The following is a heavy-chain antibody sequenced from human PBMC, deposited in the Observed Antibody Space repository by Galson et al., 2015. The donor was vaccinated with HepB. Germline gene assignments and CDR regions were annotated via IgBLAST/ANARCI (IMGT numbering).Heavy chain of an antibody. J-gene: IGHJ4*02. CDR2: ISSNGGST. Sequence: SLRLSCAASGFTFSSYAMHWVRQAPGKGLEYVSAISSNGGSTYYANSVKGRFTISRDNSKNTLYLQMGSLRAEDMAVYYCARDAYGTGFDYWGQGTLVTVSS. V-gene: IGHV3-64*01. CDR1: GFTFSSYA. D-gene: IGHD4-17*01. CDR3: ARDAYGTGFDY.